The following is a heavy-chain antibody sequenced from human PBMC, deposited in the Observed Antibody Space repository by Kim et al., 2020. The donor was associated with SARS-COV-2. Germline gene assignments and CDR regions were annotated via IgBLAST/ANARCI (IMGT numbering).Heavy chain of an antibody. V-gene: IGHV1-69*13. CDR1: GGTFSSYA. CDR3: ARVHCSGGSCYFDY. CDR2: IIPIFGTA. D-gene: IGHD2-15*01. Sequence: SVKVSCKASGGTFSSYAISWVRQAPGQGLEWMGGIIPIFGTANYAQKFQGRVTITADESTSTAYMELSSLRSEDTAVYYCARVHCSGGSCYFDYWGQGTLVTVSS. J-gene: IGHJ4*02.